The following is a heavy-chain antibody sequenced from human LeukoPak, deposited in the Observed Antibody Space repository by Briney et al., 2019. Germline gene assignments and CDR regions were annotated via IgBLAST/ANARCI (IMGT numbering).Heavy chain of an antibody. CDR3: ARVTDFWSGYYTKWFDP. D-gene: IGHD3-3*01. V-gene: IGHV4-38-2*02. CDR2: IYHSGHT. Sequence: KPSETLSLTCPVSGSSISSGYYWGWVRQPPGKGLEWLGSIYHSGHTYYRPSLKSRVAISVDTSKNQFSLKLSSVAAADTAVYYCARVTDFWSGYYTKWFDPWRQGTLVSVS. CDR1: GSSISSGYY. J-gene: IGHJ5*02.